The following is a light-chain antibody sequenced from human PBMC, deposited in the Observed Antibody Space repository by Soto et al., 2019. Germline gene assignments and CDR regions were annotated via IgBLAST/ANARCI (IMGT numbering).Light chain of an antibody. CDR2: EGS. Sequence: QSALTQPASVSGSPGQSITISCTGTSSDVGSYNLVSWYQQHPGKAPKLMIYEGSKRPSGVSNRFSGSKSGNTASLTSSGRQAEYEADYYCCSYAGSSTWVFGGGTMLTFL. V-gene: IGLV2-23*01. J-gene: IGLJ3*02. CDR3: CSYAGSSTWV. CDR1: SSDVGSYNL.